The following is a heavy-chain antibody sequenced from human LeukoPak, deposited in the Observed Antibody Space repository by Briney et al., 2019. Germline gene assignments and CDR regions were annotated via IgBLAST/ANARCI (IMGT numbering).Heavy chain of an antibody. CDR1: GFTFSSYW. CDR3: ARAIAVAGRVSWFDP. V-gene: IGHV3-74*01. D-gene: IGHD6-19*01. CDR2: INSDGSST. J-gene: IGHJ5*02. Sequence: GGSLRLSCAASGFTFSSYWMHWVRHAPGKGLVWVSRINSDGSSTSYADSVKGRFTISRDNAKNTLYPQMNSLRAEDTAVYYCARAIAVAGRVSWFDPWGQGTLVTVSS.